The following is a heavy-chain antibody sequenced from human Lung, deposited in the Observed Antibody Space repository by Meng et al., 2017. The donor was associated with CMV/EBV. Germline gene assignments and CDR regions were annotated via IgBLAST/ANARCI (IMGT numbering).Heavy chain of an antibody. CDR3: ARHQDGGTYPLDY. D-gene: IGHD3-16*02. CDR2: NYYSGST. CDR1: GGSISTYY. J-gene: IGHJ4*02. V-gene: IGHV4-59*08. Sequence: LEEAGPGLVKPSDTLSLTFAVSGGSISTYYWSWIRQPPGKGLEWIGNNYYSGSTNYNPSLASRVTISVDSSKNQFSLKLSSVTAADTAVYYCARHQDGGTYPLDYWGQGTLVTVSS.